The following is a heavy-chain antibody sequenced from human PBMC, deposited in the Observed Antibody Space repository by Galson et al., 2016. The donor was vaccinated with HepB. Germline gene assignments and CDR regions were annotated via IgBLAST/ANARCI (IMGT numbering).Heavy chain of an antibody. J-gene: IGHJ6*02. Sequence: SVKVSCKAPAYTFTSYGISWVRQAPGQGLEWMGWISSYTGNTNYAQKLQGRVTMTTDTSTNTAYMELSSLRSEDTAFYYCARGSGLDYDILTRFYYALDFWGQGNPGHRLL. V-gene: IGHV1-18*01. CDR3: ARGSGLDYDILTRFYYALDF. CDR2: ISSYTGNT. D-gene: IGHD3-9*01. CDR1: AYTFTSYG.